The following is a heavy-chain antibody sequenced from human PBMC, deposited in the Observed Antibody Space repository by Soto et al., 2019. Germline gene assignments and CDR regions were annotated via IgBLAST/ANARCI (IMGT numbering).Heavy chain of an antibody. D-gene: IGHD3-22*01. J-gene: IGHJ4*02. CDR2: IIPIFGTA. V-gene: IGHV1-69*06. CDR1: GGTFSSYA. CDR3: ARGFEEDYNSSGYYPLFDY. Sequence: QVQLVQSGAEVKKPGSSVNVSCKASGGTFSSYAISWVRQAPGQGLEWMGGIIPIFGTANYAQKFQGRVTITADKSTSKAYMELTSLRSEDTAVYYCARGFEEDYNSSGYYPLFDYWGQGTLVTVSS.